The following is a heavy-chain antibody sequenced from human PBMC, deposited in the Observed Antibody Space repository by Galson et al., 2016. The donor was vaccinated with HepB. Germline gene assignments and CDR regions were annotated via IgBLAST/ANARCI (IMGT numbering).Heavy chain of an antibody. V-gene: IGHV3-21*01. CDR1: GFAFSAYT. Sequence: SLRLSCAASGFAFSAYTLNWVRQAPGKGLEWVSSISHSSRYVYYADSVKGRATISQDNANKPVYLQMNSLRGVDTAFNYSARAINRGLIVAWFESWGQGTRVTVSA. CDR2: ISHSSRYV. J-gene: IGHJ5*01. CDR3: ARAINRGLIVAWFES. D-gene: IGHD3-10*01.